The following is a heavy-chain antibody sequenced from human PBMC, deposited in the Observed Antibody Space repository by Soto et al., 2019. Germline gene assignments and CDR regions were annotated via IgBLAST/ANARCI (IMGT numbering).Heavy chain of an antibody. V-gene: IGHV4-34*01. CDR1: GGSFSGYY. D-gene: IGHD5-18*01. CDR2: INHSGST. J-gene: IGHJ6*02. CDR3: ARLWFGYYGMDV. Sequence: SETLSLTCAVYGGSFSGYYWSWIRQPPGKGLEWIGEINHSGSTNYNPSLKSRVTISVDTSKNQFSLKLSSVTAADTAVYYCARLWFGYYGMDVWGQGTTVTVSS.